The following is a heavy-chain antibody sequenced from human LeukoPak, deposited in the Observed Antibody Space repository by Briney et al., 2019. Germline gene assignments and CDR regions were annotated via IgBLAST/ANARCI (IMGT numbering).Heavy chain of an antibody. CDR2: IYPGDSDT. J-gene: IGHJ4*02. Sequence: GESLKISCKGSGYSFTSYWIAWVRQVPGKGLEWMGIIYPGDSDTRYSPSFQGQVTISADKSISTAYLQWSSLKASDTAMYYCARVRASIAARPFDYWGQGTLVTVSS. D-gene: IGHD6-6*01. CDR3: ARVRASIAARPFDY. CDR1: GYSFTSYW. V-gene: IGHV5-51*01.